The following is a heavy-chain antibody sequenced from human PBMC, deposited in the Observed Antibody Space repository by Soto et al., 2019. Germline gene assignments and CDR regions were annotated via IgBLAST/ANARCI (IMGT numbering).Heavy chain of an antibody. CDR3: ARGRDDDYIWGSYRYKARWFDP. Sequence: QVQLQESGPGLVKPSGTLSLTCAVSSGSISSSNWWSWVRQPPGKGLEWIGEIYHSGSTNYNPSLKSRITISVDKSKNQFSLKLCSVTAADTAVYYCARGRDDDYIWGSYRYKARWFDPWGQGTLVTVSS. J-gene: IGHJ5*02. CDR1: SGSISSSNW. CDR2: IYHSGST. D-gene: IGHD3-16*02. V-gene: IGHV4-4*02.